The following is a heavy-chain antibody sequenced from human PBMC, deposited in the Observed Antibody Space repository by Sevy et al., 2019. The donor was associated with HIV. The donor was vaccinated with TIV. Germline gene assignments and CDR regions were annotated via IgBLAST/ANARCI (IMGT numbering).Heavy chain of an antibody. J-gene: IGHJ4*02. CDR1: GFTFSSYG. CDR2: ISYDGSNK. CDR3: AKEVEGYYGSGSYHEFDY. V-gene: IGHV3-30*18. Sequence: GGSLRLSCAASGFTFSSYGMHWVRQAPGKGLEWVAVISYDGSNKYYADSVKGRFTISRDNSKNTLYLQMNSLRAEDTAVYYCAKEVEGYYGSGSYHEFDYWGQRTLVTVSS. D-gene: IGHD3-10*01.